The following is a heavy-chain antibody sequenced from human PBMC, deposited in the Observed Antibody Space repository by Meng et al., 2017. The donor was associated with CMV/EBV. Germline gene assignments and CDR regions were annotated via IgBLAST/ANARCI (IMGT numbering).Heavy chain of an antibody. CDR2: IYYSGST. CDR1: GGSISSYY. Sequence: SETLSLTCTVSGGSISSYYWSWIRQPPGKGLEWIGYIYYSGSTNYNPSLKSRVTISVDTSKNQFSLKLSSVTAADTAVYYCARGLYSSSWYGGYQFKELGAAWDYWGQGTLVTVSS. D-gene: IGHD6-13*01. V-gene: IGHV4-59*01. CDR3: ARGLYSSSWYGGYQFKELGAAWDY. J-gene: IGHJ4*02.